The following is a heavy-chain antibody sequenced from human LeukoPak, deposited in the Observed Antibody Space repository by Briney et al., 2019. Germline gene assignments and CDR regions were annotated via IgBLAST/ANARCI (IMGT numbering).Heavy chain of an antibody. J-gene: IGHJ4*02. Sequence: PGGSLRLSCAASGFTYNSYRINWVRQAPAKGLEWVPSISSSSSYIYYADSVKGRFTISRDNAKNSLYLQMNSLRAEDTAVYYCARDLLFPPDYDYVSPGPFDYWGQGTLVSVSS. D-gene: IGHD3-16*01. V-gene: IGHV3-21*01. CDR1: GFTYNSYR. CDR2: ISSSSSYI. CDR3: ARDLLFPPDYDYVSPGPFDY.